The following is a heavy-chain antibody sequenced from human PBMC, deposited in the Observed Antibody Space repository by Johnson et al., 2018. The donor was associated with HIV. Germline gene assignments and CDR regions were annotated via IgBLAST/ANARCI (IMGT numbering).Heavy chain of an antibody. J-gene: IGHJ3*02. V-gene: IGHV3-11*01. CDR1: GFTFSDYY. Sequence: QVQLVESGGGVVRPGGSLRLSCAASGFTFSDYYMSWIRQAPGKGLEWVSYISSSGSTLYYADSVKGRFTISRDNAKNTLYLQMNSLRADDTAVYYCARDPSRSPGAFDIWGQGTMVTVSS. CDR3: ARDPSRSPGAFDI. CDR2: ISSSGSTL.